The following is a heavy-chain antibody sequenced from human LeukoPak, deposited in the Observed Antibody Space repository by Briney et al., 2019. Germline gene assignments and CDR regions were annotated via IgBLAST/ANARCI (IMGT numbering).Heavy chain of an antibody. J-gene: IGHJ5*02. CDR3: ATRGYDSSGYYYHWFDP. V-gene: IGHV1-69*04. Sequence: SVKVSCKASGGTFSSYAISWVRQAPGQGLEWMGRIIPILGIANYAQKFQGRVTITADKSTSTAYMELSSLRSEDTAVYYCATRGYDSSGYYYHWFDPWGQGTLVTVSS. CDR2: IIPILGIA. CDR1: GGTFSSYA. D-gene: IGHD3-22*01.